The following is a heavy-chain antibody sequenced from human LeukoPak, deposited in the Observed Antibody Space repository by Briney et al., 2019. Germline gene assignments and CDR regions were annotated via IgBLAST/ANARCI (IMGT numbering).Heavy chain of an antibody. CDR2: ISSSGST. Sequence: SETLSLTCTVSGGSISSYYWSWIRQPAGKRLEWIGRISSSGSTNYNPSLKSRVTMSVDSSNNQFSLILISVTAADTAVYYCARDLDWNYADYWGQGTLVTVSS. D-gene: IGHD1-7*01. CDR3: ARDLDWNYADY. CDR1: GGSISSYY. J-gene: IGHJ4*02. V-gene: IGHV4-4*07.